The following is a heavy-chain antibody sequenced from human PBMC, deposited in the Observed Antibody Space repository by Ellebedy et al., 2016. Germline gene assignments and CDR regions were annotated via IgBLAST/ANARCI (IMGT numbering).Heavy chain of an antibody. D-gene: IGHD2-21*01. J-gene: IGHJ4*02. V-gene: IGHV3-30*18. Sequence: GESLKISXAASGFTFVTYGMHWVRQAPGKGLEWVAKISYDGSNKYYADSVKGRFTISRDNSKNTLYLQMNSLRAEDTAVYYCAKDSRRLSRGGDCYDYWGQGTLVTVSS. CDR3: AKDSRRLSRGGDCYDY. CDR2: ISYDGSNK. CDR1: GFTFVTYG.